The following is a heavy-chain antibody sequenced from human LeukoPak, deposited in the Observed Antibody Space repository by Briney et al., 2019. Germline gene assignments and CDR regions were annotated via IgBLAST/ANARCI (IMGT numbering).Heavy chain of an antibody. V-gene: IGHV3-48*04. Sequence: GGSLRLSCAASGFTFSSYSMNWVRQAPGKGLEWVSYISSSSSTIYYADSVKGRFTISRDNAKNSLYLQMNSLRAEDTAVYYCARLSEAGYDAFDIWGQGTMVTVSS. D-gene: IGHD6-13*01. CDR3: ARLSEAGYDAFDI. J-gene: IGHJ3*02. CDR1: GFTFSSYS. CDR2: ISSSSSTI.